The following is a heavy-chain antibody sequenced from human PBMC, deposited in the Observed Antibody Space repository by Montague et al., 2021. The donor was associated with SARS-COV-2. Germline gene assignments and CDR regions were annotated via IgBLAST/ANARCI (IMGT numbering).Heavy chain of an antibody. CDR1: GVVVIRRR. V-gene: IGHV4-59*02. J-gene: IGHJ6*02. Sequence: SETLSLTCTVSGVVVIRRRSGEHTPDLRSLAQFVCRILHSRSTNYNPSLKSRVTISVDTSKNHFTLRLSSVTAADTAVYYCANFRRTQLLFGTLYYGMDVWGQGTTVTVSS. CDR3: ANFRRTQLLFGTLYYGMDV. D-gene: IGHD2-2*01. CDR2: ILHSRST.